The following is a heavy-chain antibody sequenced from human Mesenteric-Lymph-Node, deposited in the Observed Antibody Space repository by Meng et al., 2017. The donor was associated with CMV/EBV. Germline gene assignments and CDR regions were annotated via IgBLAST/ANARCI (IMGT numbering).Heavy chain of an antibody. Sequence: GESLKISCAASGFTFSSYSMNWVRQAPGKGLEWVSVIYSDGTTYYADSVKGRFTISRDNSKNTLHLQMNTLRTEDTSVYYCARGPERWELLDSWGQGTLVTVSS. J-gene: IGHJ4*02. CDR1: GFTFSSYS. CDR2: IYSDGTT. D-gene: IGHD1-26*01. CDR3: ARGPERWELLDS. V-gene: IGHV3-66*02.